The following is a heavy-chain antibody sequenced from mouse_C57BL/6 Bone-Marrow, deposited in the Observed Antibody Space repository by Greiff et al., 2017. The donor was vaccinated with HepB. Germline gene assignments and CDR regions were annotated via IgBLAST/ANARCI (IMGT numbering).Heavy chain of an antibody. Sequence: VKLKESGPELVKPGASVKISCKASGYAFSSSWMNWVKQRPGKGLEWIGRIYPGDGDTNYNGKFKGKATLTADKSSSTAYMQLSSLTSEDSAVYFCARSPAYYSNYNYFDYWGQGTTLTVSS. J-gene: IGHJ2*01. V-gene: IGHV1-82*01. D-gene: IGHD2-5*01. CDR1: GYAFSSSW. CDR2: IYPGDGDT. CDR3: ARSPAYYSNYNYFDY.